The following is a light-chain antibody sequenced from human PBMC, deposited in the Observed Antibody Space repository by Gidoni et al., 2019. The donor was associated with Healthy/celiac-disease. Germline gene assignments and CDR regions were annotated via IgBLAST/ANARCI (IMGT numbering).Light chain of an antibody. CDR1: QSVSSY. J-gene: IGKJ3*01. CDR2: VAS. CDR3: QQRINWPVT. V-gene: IGKV3-11*01. Sequence: EIVSTQSPATLSLSPGDRATLSCRASQSVSSYLARYQQEPGQAARLLIYVASNRATGTPARFIDSGSVSDFTLTLSNLEPEGFVVYYCQQRINWPVTFGPGTKVDIK.